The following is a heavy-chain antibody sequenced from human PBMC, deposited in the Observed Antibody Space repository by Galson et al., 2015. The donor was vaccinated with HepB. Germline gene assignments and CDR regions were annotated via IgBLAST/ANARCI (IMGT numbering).Heavy chain of an antibody. V-gene: IGHV1-8*01. D-gene: IGHD2-2*01. CDR1: GYTFTSYD. J-gene: IGHJ4*02. CDR3: ARVGVGYCSSTSCYRLDY. CDR2: MNPNSGNT. Sequence: SVKVSCKASGYTFTSYDINWVRQATGQGLEWMGWMNPNSGNTGYAQKFQGRVTMTRNTSISTAYMELSSLRSEDTAVYYCARVGVGYCSSTSCYRLDYWGQGTLVTVSS.